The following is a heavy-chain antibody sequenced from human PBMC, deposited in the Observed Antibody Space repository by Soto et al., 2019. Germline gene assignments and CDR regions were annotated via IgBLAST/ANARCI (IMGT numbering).Heavy chain of an antibody. D-gene: IGHD1-26*01. J-gene: IGHJ4*02. CDR3: ARASGSYLSDVVWGEYYFDY. V-gene: IGHV3-11*06. Sequence: GGSLRLSCAASGFTFSDYYMSWIRQAPGKGLEWVSYISSSSSYTNYADSVKGRFTISRDNAKNSLYLQMNSLRAEDTAVYYCARASGSYLSDVVWGEYYFDYWGQGTLVTVSS. CDR1: GFTFSDYY. CDR2: ISSSSSYT.